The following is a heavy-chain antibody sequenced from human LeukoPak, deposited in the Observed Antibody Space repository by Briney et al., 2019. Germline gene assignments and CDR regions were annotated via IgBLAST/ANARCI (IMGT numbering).Heavy chain of an antibody. Sequence: GESLKISCKGSGYIFTSYWIGWVRQMPGKGLELMGIIYPGDSDTRYSPSFQGQVTISADKSISTAYLQWSSLKASDTAMYYCARHRYQYCSGGSCYSHLDFAFDIWGQGTMVTVSS. CDR2: IYPGDSDT. J-gene: IGHJ3*02. V-gene: IGHV5-51*01. CDR3: ARHRYQYCSGGSCYSHLDFAFDI. D-gene: IGHD2-15*01. CDR1: GYIFTSYW.